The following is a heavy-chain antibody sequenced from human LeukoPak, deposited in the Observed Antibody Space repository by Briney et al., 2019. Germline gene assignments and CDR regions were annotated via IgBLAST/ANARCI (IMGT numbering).Heavy chain of an antibody. Sequence: GGSLRLSCAASGFTFSSYSLNWVRQAPGKGLEWVSSISSSSSYIYYADSVKGRFTISRDNAEHSLYLQMNGLRTEDTAIYYCARDTYSRWQTDYWGQGTLVTVSS. CDR2: ISSSSSYI. J-gene: IGHJ4*02. CDR3: ARDTYSRWQTDY. CDR1: GFTFSSYS. D-gene: IGHD4-23*01. V-gene: IGHV3-21*01.